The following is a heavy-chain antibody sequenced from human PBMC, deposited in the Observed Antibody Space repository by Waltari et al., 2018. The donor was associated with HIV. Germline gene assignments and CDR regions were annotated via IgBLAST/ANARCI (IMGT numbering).Heavy chain of an antibody. CDR2: IKQDGSEK. CDR1: GVTFSSPW. D-gene: IGHD4-17*01. J-gene: IGHJ4*02. CDR3: ARSPYDIYGDYDLCDY. Sequence: EVHLVESGGGLVQPGESRRPPCAASGVTFSSPWICWGSQAPGEVLEWVANIKQDGSEKYYVGSVKGRFTISRDNAKNSLYLQMNSLRAEDTAVYYCARSPYDIYGDYDLCDYWGQGTLVTVSS. V-gene: IGHV3-7*01.